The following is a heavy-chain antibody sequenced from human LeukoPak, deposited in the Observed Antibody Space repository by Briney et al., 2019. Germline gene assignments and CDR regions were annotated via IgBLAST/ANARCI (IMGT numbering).Heavy chain of an antibody. V-gene: IGHV1-69*04. CDR1: GGTFSSYA. CDR3: ARGYSPTLRTTGNDY. D-gene: IGHD1-1*01. Sequence: ASVKVSCKASGGTFSSYAISWVRQAPGQGLEWMGRIIPILGIANYAQKFQGRVAMTRDTSINTAYLEFYSLRSEDTAAYYCARGYSPTLRTTGNDYWGQGTLVTVSS. J-gene: IGHJ4*02. CDR2: IIPILGIA.